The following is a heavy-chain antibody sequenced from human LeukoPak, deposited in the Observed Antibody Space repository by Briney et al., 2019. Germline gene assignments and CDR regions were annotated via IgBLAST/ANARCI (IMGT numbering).Heavy chain of an antibody. CDR1: GFIFRRNG. J-gene: IGHJ4*02. CDR3: AKDSPVATR. CDR2: IWYDGSKT. V-gene: IGHV3-33*06. D-gene: IGHD2-15*01. Sequence: QPGRSLRLSCAASGFIFRRNGMHWVRQVPGKGLEWVALIWYDGSKTYYADSVKGRFTISRDDSKNTLYLQMNSLRAEDTAVYYCAKDSPVATRWGQGTLVTVSS.